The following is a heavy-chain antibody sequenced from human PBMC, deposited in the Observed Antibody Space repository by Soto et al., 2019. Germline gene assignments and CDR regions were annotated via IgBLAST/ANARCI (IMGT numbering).Heavy chain of an antibody. D-gene: IGHD3-10*01. CDR1: GFIFKMYW. CDR2: IYNDGTYS. V-gene: IGHV3-74*01. CDR3: TRGPRPISTGTGDY. Sequence: GGSLRLSCAASGFIFKMYWMHWVRQSPGKGLVWISRIYNDGTYSDYADSVRGRFTISRDNVNDTLYLQMNNLRAEDSGLYYCTRGPRPISTGTGDYWGQGTQVTVSS. J-gene: IGHJ4*02.